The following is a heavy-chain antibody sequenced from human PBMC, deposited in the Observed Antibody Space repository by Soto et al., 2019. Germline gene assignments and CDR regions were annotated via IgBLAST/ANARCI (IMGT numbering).Heavy chain of an antibody. CDR3: ARDRYYGSGSYFDY. V-gene: IGHV1-69*13. CDR1: GGTFSSYA. Sequence: SVKVSCKASGGTFSSYAISWVRQAPGQGLEWMGGIIPIFGTANYAQKFQGRVTITADESTSTAYMELSSLRSEDTAVYYCARDRYYGSGSYFDYWGQGTLVTVSS. J-gene: IGHJ4*02. CDR2: IIPIFGTA. D-gene: IGHD3-10*01.